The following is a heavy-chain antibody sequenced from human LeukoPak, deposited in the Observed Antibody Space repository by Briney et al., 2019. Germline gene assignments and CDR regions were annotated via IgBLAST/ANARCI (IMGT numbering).Heavy chain of an antibody. V-gene: IGHV4-39*01. D-gene: IGHD2-15*01. CDR1: GGSISSSNFY. J-gene: IGHJ6*03. CDR2: IYYNGTI. CDR3: ARQYCTGGSCYFNSGCYYHIDV. Sequence: SETLSLTCTVSGGSISSSNFYWGWIRQPPGTGLEWIGSIYYNGTIYFSPSLKSRVTISVDTFKNQFSLMLSSVTAADRAVYYCARQYCTGGSCYFNSGCYYHIDVWGKGNTVSVSS.